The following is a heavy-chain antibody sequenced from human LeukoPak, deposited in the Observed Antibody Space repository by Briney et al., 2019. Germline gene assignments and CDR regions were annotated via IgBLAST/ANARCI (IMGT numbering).Heavy chain of an antibody. J-gene: IGHJ6*02. CDR2: ISYDGSNK. Sequence: GGSLRLSCAASGFTFSSYGMHWVRQAPGKGLEWVAVISYDGSNKYYADSVKGRFTISRDNSKNTLYLRMNSLRAEDTAVYYCAKEGYYDSSGWGNSMDVWGQGTTVTVSS. D-gene: IGHD3-22*01. V-gene: IGHV3-30*18. CDR1: GFTFSSYG. CDR3: AKEGYYDSSGWGNSMDV.